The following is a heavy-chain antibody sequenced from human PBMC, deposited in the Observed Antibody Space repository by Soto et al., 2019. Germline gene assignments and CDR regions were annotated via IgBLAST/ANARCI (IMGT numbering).Heavy chain of an antibody. D-gene: IGHD2-2*01. J-gene: IGHJ6*03. CDR3: ARTYVTDVVVVPASKDYMDV. V-gene: IGHV4-39*01. Sequence: SETLSLTCTVSGGSISSSSSSWGWIRQPPGKGLEWLGIISYSGSTYYSPSLKSRVTISVDASKNLFSLKLSSVTAADTAVYYCARTYVTDVVVVPASKDYMDVWGKGTTVIVSS. CDR1: GGSISSSSSS. CDR2: ISYSGST.